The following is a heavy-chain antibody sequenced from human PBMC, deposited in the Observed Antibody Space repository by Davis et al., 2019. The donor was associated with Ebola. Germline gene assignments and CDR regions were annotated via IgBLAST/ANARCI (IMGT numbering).Heavy chain of an antibody. D-gene: IGHD6-13*01. CDR2: IRQDGIEK. V-gene: IGHV3-7*03. J-gene: IGHJ5*02. Sequence: GESLKISCTASGFTFSTYWMSWVRQAPGKGLEWVANIRQDGIEKFYVDSVKGRFTISRDNGKKSVYLQMNSLRAGDTAVYYCVRDTSGWYPLFKWLDPWGQGTLVTVSS. CDR1: GFTFSTYW. CDR3: VRDTSGWYPLFKWLDP.